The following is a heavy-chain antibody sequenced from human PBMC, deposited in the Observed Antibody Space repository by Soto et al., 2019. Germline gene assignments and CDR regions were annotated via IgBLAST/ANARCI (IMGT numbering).Heavy chain of an antibody. J-gene: IGHJ6*03. V-gene: IGHV1-8*01. CDR1: EYTFTSYD. Sequence: ASVKVSCKASEYTFTSYDINWVRQATGQGLEWMGWMNPNSGNTGYAQKFQGRVTMTRNTSISTAYMELSSLRSEDTAVYYCARGGFLHDYGVASPDYYYYMDVWGKGTTVTVS. D-gene: IGHD4-17*01. CDR3: ARGGFLHDYGVASPDYYYYMDV. CDR2: MNPNSGNT.